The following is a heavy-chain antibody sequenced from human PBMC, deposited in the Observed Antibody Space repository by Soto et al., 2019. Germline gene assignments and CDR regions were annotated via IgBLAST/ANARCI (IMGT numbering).Heavy chain of an antibody. Sequence: EVQLVESGGGLIQPGGSLRLSCAASGFTVSSNYMSWVRQAPRKGLEWVSVIYSGGSTYYADSVKGRFTISRDNSKNTLYLQMISLRAEDTAVYYCARDRVESGYPEYFQHWGQGTLVTVSS. D-gene: IGHD3-22*01. V-gene: IGHV3-53*01. J-gene: IGHJ1*01. CDR2: IYSGGST. CDR1: GFTVSSNY. CDR3: ARDRVESGYPEYFQH.